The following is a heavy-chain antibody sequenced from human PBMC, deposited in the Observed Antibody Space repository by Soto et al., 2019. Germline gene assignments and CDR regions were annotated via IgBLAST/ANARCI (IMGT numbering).Heavy chain of an antibody. Sequence: GGSLRLSCAASGFTVSSNYMSWVRQAPGKGLEWVSVIYSGGSTYYADSVKGRFTISRDNSKNTLYLQMNSLRAEDTAVYYCARDLAKDYYYYYYMDVWGKGTTVTVSS. J-gene: IGHJ6*03. CDR1: GFTVSSNY. CDR2: IYSGGST. V-gene: IGHV3-66*01. CDR3: ARDLAKDYYYYYYMDV.